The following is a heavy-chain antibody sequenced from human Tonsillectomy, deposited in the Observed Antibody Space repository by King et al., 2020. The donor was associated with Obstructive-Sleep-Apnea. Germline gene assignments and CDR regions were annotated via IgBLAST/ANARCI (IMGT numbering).Heavy chain of an antibody. CDR3: AKVYGSGGYYTFYFFDY. CDR1: GFTFGSYA. V-gene: IGHV3-23*04. D-gene: IGHD3-10*01. J-gene: IGHJ4*02. CDR2: ISGSGGST. Sequence: VQLVESGGGLVQPGGSLRLSCAASGFTFGSYAMSWVRQAPGKGLEWVSTISGSGGSTYYADSVKGRFTISRDNSKNMLYLQMNSLRAEDTAVYYCAKVYGSGGYYTFYFFDYWGQGTLVTVSS.